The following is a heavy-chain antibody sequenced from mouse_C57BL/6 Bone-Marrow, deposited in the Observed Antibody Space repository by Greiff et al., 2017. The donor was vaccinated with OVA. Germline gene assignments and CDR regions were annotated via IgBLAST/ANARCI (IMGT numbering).Heavy chain of an antibody. CDR2: INPNNGGT. Sequence: EVQLQQSGPELVKPGASVKISCKASGYTFTDYYMNWVKQSHGKSLEWIGDINPNNGGTSYNQKFKGKATLTVDKSSSTAYMELRSLTSEDSAVYYCARGANWADFDYWGQGTTLTVSS. CDR1: GYTFTDYY. V-gene: IGHV1-26*01. D-gene: IGHD4-1*01. CDR3: ARGANWADFDY. J-gene: IGHJ2*01.